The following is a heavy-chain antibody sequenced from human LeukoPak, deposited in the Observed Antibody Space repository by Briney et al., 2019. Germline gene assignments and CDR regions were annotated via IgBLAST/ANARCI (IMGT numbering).Heavy chain of an antibody. CDR1: GGSISSSSYY. Sequence: SETLSLTCTVSGGSISSSSYYWSWIRQPPWKGLEWIVSIYYSGSTYYNPSLKSRVTISVDTSKNQFSLKLSSVTAADTAVYYCARLEGLGYCSSTSCPGNWFDPWGQGTLVTVSS. CDR2: IYYSGST. V-gene: IGHV4-39*01. CDR3: ARLEGLGYCSSTSCPGNWFDP. J-gene: IGHJ5*02. D-gene: IGHD2-2*01.